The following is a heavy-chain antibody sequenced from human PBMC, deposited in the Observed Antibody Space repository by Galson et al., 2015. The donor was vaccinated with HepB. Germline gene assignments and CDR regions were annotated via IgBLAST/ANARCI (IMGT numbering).Heavy chain of an antibody. CDR1: GGSISSSNW. CDR3: ASLLHYYDSSGLVYYFDY. CDR2: IYHSGST. V-gene: IGHV4-4*02. Sequence: ETLSLTCAVSGGSISSSNWWSWVRQPPGKGLEWIGEIYHSGSTNYNPSLKSRVTISVDKSKNQFSLKLSSVTAADTAVYYCASLLHYYDSSGLVYYFDYWGQGTLVTVSS. D-gene: IGHD3-22*01. J-gene: IGHJ4*02.